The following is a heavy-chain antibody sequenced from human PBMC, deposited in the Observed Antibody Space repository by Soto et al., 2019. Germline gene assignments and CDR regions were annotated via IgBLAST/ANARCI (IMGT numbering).Heavy chain of an antibody. Sequence: QVQLVQSGAEVKKPGASVKVSCKASGYTFTSYYMHWVRQAPGQGLEWMGIINPSGGSTSYAQKFQGRVTISVDTSKNQFSLKLSSVTAADTAVYYCARGQVWSGYYPYYYYGMDVWGQGTTVTVSS. V-gene: IGHV1-46*01. CDR3: ARGQVWSGYYPYYYYGMDV. CDR1: GYTFTSYY. D-gene: IGHD3-3*01. J-gene: IGHJ6*02. CDR2: INPSGGST.